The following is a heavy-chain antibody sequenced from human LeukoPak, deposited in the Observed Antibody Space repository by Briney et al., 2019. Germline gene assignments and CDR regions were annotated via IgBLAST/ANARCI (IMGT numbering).Heavy chain of an antibody. Sequence: SETLSLTCTVSGGSISSVDYYWSWIRQPPGKGLEWMGYIYYSGSTYYNPSHKSRVTISVDTSKNQFSLKLSSVTAADTAVYHCARGWGYCSSTSCHPFDYWGQGSLVTVSS. J-gene: IGHJ4*02. V-gene: IGHV4-30-4*01. CDR1: GGSISSVDYY. D-gene: IGHD2-2*01. CDR3: ARGWGYCSSTSCHPFDY. CDR2: IYYSGST.